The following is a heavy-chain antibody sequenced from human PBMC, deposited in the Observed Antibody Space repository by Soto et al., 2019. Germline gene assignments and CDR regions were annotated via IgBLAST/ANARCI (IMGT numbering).Heavy chain of an antibody. CDR2: ISGSGGTT. CDR3: AKFFVETGSNSGWPWSFHY. V-gene: IGHV3-23*01. J-gene: IGHJ4*02. D-gene: IGHD6-25*01. Sequence: EVQLLESGGGLVQPRRSLRLSCAPSGFTFSNYAMSWVRQAPGQGLDWVSAISGSGGTTYYADSVKGRFTISRDNSKNSLLLQMNSLRAEDAAAYYCAKFFVETGSNSGWPWSFHYWGQGTLVTVSA. CDR1: GFTFSNYA.